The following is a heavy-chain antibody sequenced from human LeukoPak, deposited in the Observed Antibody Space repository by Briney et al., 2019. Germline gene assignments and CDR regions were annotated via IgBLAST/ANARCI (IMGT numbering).Heavy chain of an antibody. V-gene: IGHV1-2*02. Sequence: GASVKVSCKASGYTFTGYYMHWVQQAPGQGLEWMGWINPNSGGTNYAQKFQGRVTMTRDTSISTAYMELSRLRSDDTAVYYCARDDSPYDFWSGWMQNWFDPWGQGTLVTVSS. CDR3: ARDDSPYDFWSGWMQNWFDP. CDR2: INPNSGGT. D-gene: IGHD3-3*01. CDR1: GYTFTGYY. J-gene: IGHJ5*02.